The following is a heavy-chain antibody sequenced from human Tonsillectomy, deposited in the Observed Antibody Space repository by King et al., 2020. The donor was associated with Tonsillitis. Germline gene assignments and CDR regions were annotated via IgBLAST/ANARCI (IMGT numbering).Heavy chain of an antibody. CDR1: GGNFSTYG. Sequence: VQLVQSGAEVKKPGSSVKVSCKASGGNFSTYGVTWVRQAPGRGLEWMGGVNPSSGTPTFAQKFQGRLTMTADRSTSTASLELSSLRFEDTAVYYCARPDDSSTYREVWGQGTLVTVSS. D-gene: IGHD3-22*01. CDR3: ARPDDSSTYREV. V-gene: IGHV1-69*14. CDR2: VNPSSGTP. J-gene: IGHJ4*02.